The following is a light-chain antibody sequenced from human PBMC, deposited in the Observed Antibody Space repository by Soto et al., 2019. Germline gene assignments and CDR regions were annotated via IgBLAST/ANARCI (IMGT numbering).Light chain of an antibody. CDR3: SSYASITTPVA. Sequence: QSALTQPASVSATPGQSITISCTETSSDVGTHTYVSWHQQHPGKAPKLLIYDVSDRPSGISNRFSGSKSGNTASLTISGLQAEDEADYYCSSYASITTPVAFGGGTKLTVL. V-gene: IGLV2-14*03. CDR2: DVS. J-gene: IGLJ2*01. CDR1: SSDVGTHTY.